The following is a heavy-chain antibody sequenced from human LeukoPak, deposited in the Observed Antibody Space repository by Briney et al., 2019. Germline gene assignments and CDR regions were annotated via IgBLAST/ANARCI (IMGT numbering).Heavy chain of an antibody. D-gene: IGHD3-3*01. V-gene: IGHV1-18*01. CDR1: GYTFTSYG. CDR2: ISAYNGNT. J-gene: IGHJ3*02. CDR3: ARPYYGFWSGYNDAFNI. Sequence: SVKVSCKASGYTFTSYGISWVRQAPGQGLEWMGWISAYNGNTNYAQKLQGRVTMTSDTSISTAYMELSRLTSDDTAVYYCARPYYGFWSGYNDAFNIWGQGTMVTVSS.